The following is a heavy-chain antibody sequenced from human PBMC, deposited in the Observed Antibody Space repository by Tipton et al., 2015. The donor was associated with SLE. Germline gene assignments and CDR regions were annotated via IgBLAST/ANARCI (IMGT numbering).Heavy chain of an antibody. Sequence: ILSLTCTVSDDSITTDYWTWIRQPPGKGLEYIGYVSYSGVTNSNPSLQSRVTMSIDASKKQVSLRLSSVTAADTAVYYCATSPRYALDIWGQGTTVTVSS. J-gene: IGHJ3*02. CDR2: VSYSGVT. CDR3: ATSPRYALDI. D-gene: IGHD1-1*01. CDR1: DDSITTDY. V-gene: IGHV4-59*13.